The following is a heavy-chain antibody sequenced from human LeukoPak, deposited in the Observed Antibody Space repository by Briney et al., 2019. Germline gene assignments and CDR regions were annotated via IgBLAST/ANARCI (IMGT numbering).Heavy chain of an antibody. CDR3: ACYGIAPPY. Sequence: GGSLRLSCAASGFTFSSYWMHWVRQAPGKGLVWVSHINNDESSTSYADSVRGRFTISRDNAKNTLYLQMNSLRTEDTAVYYCACYGIAPPYWDQGALVTVSS. D-gene: IGHD2-15*01. CDR2: INNDESST. V-gene: IGHV3-74*01. J-gene: IGHJ4*02. CDR1: GFTFSSYW.